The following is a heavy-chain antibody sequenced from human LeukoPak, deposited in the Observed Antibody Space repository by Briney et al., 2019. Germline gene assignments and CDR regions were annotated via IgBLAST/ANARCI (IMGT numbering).Heavy chain of an antibody. CDR2: IYTSGST. V-gene: IGHV4-4*07. CDR3: ARAWGSKRYCSSTSCTYYFDY. Sequence: SETLSLTCTVSVGSISSYYWSWIRQPAGKGLEWLGRIYTSGSTNYHPSLKSRVTMSVDTSKNQFSLKLSSVTAADTAVYYCARAWGSKRYCSSTSCTYYFDYWAREPWSPSPQ. CDR1: VGSISSYY. D-gene: IGHD2-2*01. J-gene: IGHJ4*02.